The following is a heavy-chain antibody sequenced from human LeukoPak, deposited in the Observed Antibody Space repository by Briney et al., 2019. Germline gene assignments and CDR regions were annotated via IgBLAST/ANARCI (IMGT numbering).Heavy chain of an antibody. CDR1: GGTFSSYA. V-gene: IGHV1-69*06. CDR2: IIPIFGTA. CDR3: ASDHYYGSGSRGLEVDY. Sequence: ASVTVSCTASGGTFSSYAISWVRQAPGQGLEWMGGIIPIFGTANYAQKFQGRVTITADKSTSTAYMELSSLRSEDTAVYYCASDHYYGSGSRGLEVDYWGQGTLVTVSS. J-gene: IGHJ4*02. D-gene: IGHD3-10*01.